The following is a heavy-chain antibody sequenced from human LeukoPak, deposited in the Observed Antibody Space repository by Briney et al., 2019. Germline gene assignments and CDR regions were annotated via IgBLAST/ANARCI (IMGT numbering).Heavy chain of an antibody. V-gene: IGHV4-4*07. CDR1: GNSFGDYY. Sequence: SETLSLTCTVSGNSFGDYYWSWIRQPAGKGLEWIGRIHTSGSTNYNPSLKSRVTMSVDTSKNQFSLKLSSVTAADTALCYCARDKYFYDSRGYLFDYWGQGTLVTVSS. D-gene: IGHD3-22*01. CDR2: IHTSGST. J-gene: IGHJ4*02. CDR3: ARDKYFYDSRGYLFDY.